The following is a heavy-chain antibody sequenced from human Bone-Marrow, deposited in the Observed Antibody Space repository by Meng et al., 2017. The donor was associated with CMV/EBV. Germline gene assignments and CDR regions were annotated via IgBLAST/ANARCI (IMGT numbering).Heavy chain of an antibody. Sequence: ASVKVSCKASGFTFTDYGISWVRQAPGQGLEWMGWIITYNGDTNYAQRLQGRVTMTTDTSTRIAYMELRNLRSDDTAVYYCARDHIRLGWYGAYGLDVWGQGTTVTVSS. CDR1: GFTFTDYG. J-gene: IGHJ6*02. D-gene: IGHD3-10*01. V-gene: IGHV1-18*01. CDR2: IITYNGDT. CDR3: ARDHIRLGWYGAYGLDV.